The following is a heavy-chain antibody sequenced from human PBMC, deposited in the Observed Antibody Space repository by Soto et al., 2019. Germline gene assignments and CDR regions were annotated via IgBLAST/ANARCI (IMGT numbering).Heavy chain of an antibody. J-gene: IGHJ4*01. CDR1: GGSISSGGYY. CDR2: ISYSGST. CDR3: ARGVLH. V-gene: IGHV4-31*03. Sequence: QVQLQESGPGLVQPSQTLSLTCTVSGGSISSGGYYWSWIRQHPGTGLEWIGHISYSGSTYYNTSLKSRFTTSVDTPRNQFSLTVTTVTAADAAVYYSARGVLHWGQGTLGTVSS.